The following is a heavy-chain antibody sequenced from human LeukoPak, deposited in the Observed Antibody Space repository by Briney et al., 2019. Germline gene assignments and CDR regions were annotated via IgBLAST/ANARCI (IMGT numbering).Heavy chain of an antibody. Sequence: GASVKVSCKASGYTFTSYGISWVRQAPGQGLEWMGWISAYNGNTNYAQKLQGRVTMTTDTSTSTAYMELRSLRSDDTAVYYCARAEYNWNSFSYFDYWAREPWSPSPQ. V-gene: IGHV1-18*01. CDR3: ARAEYNWNSFSYFDY. CDR1: GYTFTSYG. CDR2: ISAYNGNT. J-gene: IGHJ4*02. D-gene: IGHD1-7*01.